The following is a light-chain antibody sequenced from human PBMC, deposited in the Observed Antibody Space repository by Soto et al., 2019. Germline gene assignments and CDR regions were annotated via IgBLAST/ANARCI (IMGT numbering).Light chain of an antibody. V-gene: IGKV1-33*01. CDR2: DAS. Sequence: DIQMTQSPSSLSASVGDRVTITCQASQGINNYLNWYQQKSGKPPKLLIYDASNLEAGVPSRFSGSGSGTDFILSITSLQPEDVATYYCQQYESLPPHFGPGTTVEIK. J-gene: IGKJ3*01. CDR3: QQYESLPPH. CDR1: QGINNY.